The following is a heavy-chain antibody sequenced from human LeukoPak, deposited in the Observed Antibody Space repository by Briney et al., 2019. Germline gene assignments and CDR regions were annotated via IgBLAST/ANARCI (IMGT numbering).Heavy chain of an antibody. CDR2: ITGSGGST. CDR3: AKGGLPYDAFDI. Sequence: GGSLRLSCAASGFTFSSYPMSWVRQAPGKGLEWVSAITGSGGSTYYADSVKGRFTISRDNSKNTLSLQMNSRRAEDTAVFYCAKGGLPYDAFDIWGQGTMVTVSS. D-gene: IGHD1-26*01. J-gene: IGHJ3*02. V-gene: IGHV3-23*01. CDR1: GFTFSSYP.